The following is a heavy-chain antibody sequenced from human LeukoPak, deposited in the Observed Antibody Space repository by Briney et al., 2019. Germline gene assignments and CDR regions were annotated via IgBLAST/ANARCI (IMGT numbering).Heavy chain of an antibody. CDR3: AKVRWDNSGWYYLDD. CDR2: ISYDEDTK. Sequence: GRSLRLSCAASGFTFSGYGMHWVRQAPGKGMEWVAVISYDEDTKYYTDSVKGRFTISRDNSKSTLYLQMNSLRAEDTAMYCCAKVRWDNSGWYYLDDWGQGTLVTVSS. D-gene: IGHD6-19*01. V-gene: IGHV3-30*18. J-gene: IGHJ4*02. CDR1: GFTFSGYG.